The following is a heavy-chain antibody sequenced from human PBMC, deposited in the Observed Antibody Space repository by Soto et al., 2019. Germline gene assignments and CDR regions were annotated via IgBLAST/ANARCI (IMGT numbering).Heavy chain of an antibody. J-gene: IGHJ4*02. CDR2: IYWDDDK. D-gene: IGHD7-27*01. CDR3: AHSLIPNWGSRGAFDY. V-gene: IGHV2-5*02. CDR1: GFSLSTSGVG. Sequence: QITLKESGPTLVKPTQTLTLTCTFSGFSLSTSGVGVGWIRQPPGKALEWLALIYWDDDKRYSPSLKSRLTITKDTSKNQVVITMTNMDPVDTATYYCAHSLIPNWGSRGAFDYWGQGTLVTVS.